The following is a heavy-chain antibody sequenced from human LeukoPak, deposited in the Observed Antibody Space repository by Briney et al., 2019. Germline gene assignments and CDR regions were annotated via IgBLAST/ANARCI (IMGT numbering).Heavy chain of an antibody. Sequence: TSETLSLTCAVYGGSFSGYYWSWICQPPGKGLEWIGEINHSGSTNYNPSLKSRVTISVDTSKNQFSLKLSSVTAADTAVYYCARGDSDYYGSGSYQLNWFDPWGQGTLVTVSS. J-gene: IGHJ5*02. CDR1: GGSFSGYY. V-gene: IGHV4-34*01. CDR2: INHSGST. CDR3: ARGDSDYYGSGSYQLNWFDP. D-gene: IGHD3-10*01.